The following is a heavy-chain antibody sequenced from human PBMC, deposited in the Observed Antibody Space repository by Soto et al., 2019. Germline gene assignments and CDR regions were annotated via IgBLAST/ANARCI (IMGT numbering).Heavy chain of an antibody. V-gene: IGHV1-69*08. CDR2: IIPILGIA. Sequence: QVQLVQSGAEVKKPGSSVKVSCKASGGTFSSYTISWVRQAPGQGLEWMGRIIPILGIANYAQKFQGRVKITADKSTSTAYMELSSLRSEDTAVYYCAREERYCSGGSCYDNRGYWGQGTLVTVSS. D-gene: IGHD2-15*01. CDR1: GGTFSSYT. J-gene: IGHJ4*02. CDR3: AREERYCSGGSCYDNRGY.